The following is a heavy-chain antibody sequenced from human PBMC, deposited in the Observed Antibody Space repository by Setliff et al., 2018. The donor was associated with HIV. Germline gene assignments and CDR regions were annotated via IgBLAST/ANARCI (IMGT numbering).Heavy chain of an antibody. J-gene: IGHJ5*02. CDR3: ARHITGGLAAPVWFDP. Sequence: PSETLSLTCTVSGGSISGGVHYWSWIRQHPGKGLEWIGYIHYSGSTYYNPSLKTRVTISVDGSKNQFSLKLKSVTAADTAVYYCARHITGGLAAPVWFDPWGQGTLVTVSS. CDR2: IHYSGST. D-gene: IGHD6-13*01. V-gene: IGHV4-30-4*08. CDR1: GGSISGGVHY.